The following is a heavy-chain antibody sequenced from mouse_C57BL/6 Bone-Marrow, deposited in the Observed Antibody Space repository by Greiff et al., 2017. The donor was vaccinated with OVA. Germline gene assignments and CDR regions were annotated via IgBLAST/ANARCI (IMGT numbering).Heavy chain of an antibody. CDR2: ISSGGSYT. CDR3: ARHPLIYYYGSKDYFDY. Sequence: DVLLVASWGDLVKPGGSLKLSCAASGFTFSSYGMSWVRQTPDKRLEWVATISSGGSYTYYPDRVKGRFTISSDNAKSTLYLQMSSLKSEDTAMYYCARHPLIYYYGSKDYFDYWGQGTTLTVSS. D-gene: IGHD1-1*01. V-gene: IGHV5-6*01. CDR1: GFTFSSYG. J-gene: IGHJ2*01.